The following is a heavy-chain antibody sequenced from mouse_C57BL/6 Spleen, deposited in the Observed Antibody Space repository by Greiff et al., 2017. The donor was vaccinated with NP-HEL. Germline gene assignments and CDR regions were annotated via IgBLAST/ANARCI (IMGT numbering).Heavy chain of an antibody. D-gene: IGHD1-1*01. Sequence: QVQLQQSGPELVKPGASVKISCKASGYAFSSSWMNWVKQRPGKGLEWIGRIYPGDGDTNYNGKFKGKATLTADKSSSTAYMQLSSLTSEDSAVYFCARRGTTVSMDYWGQGTSVTVSS. CDR3: ARRGTTVSMDY. J-gene: IGHJ4*01. CDR1: GYAFSSSW. CDR2: IYPGDGDT. V-gene: IGHV1-82*01.